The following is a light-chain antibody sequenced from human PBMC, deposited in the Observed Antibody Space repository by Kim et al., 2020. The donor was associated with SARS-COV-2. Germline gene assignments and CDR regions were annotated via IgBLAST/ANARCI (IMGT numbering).Light chain of an antibody. CDR2: DVS. CDR3: QQFYTLIT. CDR1: QDIFGS. V-gene: IGKV1-13*02. J-gene: IGKJ5*01. Sequence: AIQLTQSPSSLSAFVGDRVTITCRASQDIFGSLAWYQQKPGKTPKLLIYDVSTLESGVPSRFSGSISGTDFTLTISSLQPEDFATYYCQQFYTLITFGQGTRLEIK.